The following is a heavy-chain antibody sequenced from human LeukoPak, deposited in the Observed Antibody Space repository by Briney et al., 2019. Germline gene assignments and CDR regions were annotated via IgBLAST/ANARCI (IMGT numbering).Heavy chain of an antibody. CDR3: ARGSYFDWLSDDAFDI. V-gene: IGHV3-53*01. Sequence: GGSLRLSCAASGFTVSSNYMSWVRQAPGKGLDLVSVIYSGCSTYYADSVKGRFTISMDNSKNTLYLQMNSLRAEDTSVYYCARGSYFDWLSDDAFDIWGQGRIVTVSS. CDR1: GFTVSSNY. J-gene: IGHJ3*02. CDR2: IYSGCST. D-gene: IGHD3-9*01.